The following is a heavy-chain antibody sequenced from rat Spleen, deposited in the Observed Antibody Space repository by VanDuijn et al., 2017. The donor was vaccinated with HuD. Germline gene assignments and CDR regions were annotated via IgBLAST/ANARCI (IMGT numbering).Heavy chain of an antibody. J-gene: IGHJ2*01. D-gene: IGHD1-12*02. CDR2: IDYEGSTT. V-gene: IGHV5-22*01. CDR1: GFTFSDYY. Sequence: EVQLVESGGDLVQPGASMKLSCAASGFTFSDYYMAWVRQAPKKGLEWVASIDYEGSTTHYGDSVKGRFTIFRDNAKSTLYLQMSSLRSEDAATYYCARPPYDGTYYHYFDYWGQGVMVTVSS. CDR3: ARPPYDGTYYHYFDY.